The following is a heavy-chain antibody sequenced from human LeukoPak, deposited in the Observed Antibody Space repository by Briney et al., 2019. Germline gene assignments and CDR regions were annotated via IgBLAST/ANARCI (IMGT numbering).Heavy chain of an antibody. V-gene: IGHV4-38-2*02. CDR2: IYHSGST. J-gene: IGHJ6*03. Sequence: PSETLSLTCTVSGYSISSGYYWGWIRQPPGKGLEWIGSIYHSGSTYYNPSLKSRVTISVDTSKNQFSLKLSSVTAADTAVYYCARSPMVRGVPSYYYYMDVWGKGTTVTIPS. CDR3: ARSPMVRGVPSYYYYMDV. CDR1: GYSISSGYY. D-gene: IGHD3-10*01.